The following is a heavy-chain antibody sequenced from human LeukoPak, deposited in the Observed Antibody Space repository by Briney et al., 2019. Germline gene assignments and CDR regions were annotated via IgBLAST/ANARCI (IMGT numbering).Heavy chain of an antibody. CDR3: AKEGGYSSTWY. CDR1: GFTFDDYA. Sequence: PGRSLRLSCAASGFTFDDYAMHWVRQAPGKGLEWVSGISWNSGSIGYADSVKGRVTISRDNRKNTLHLEMNSLRVEDTAVYYCAKEGGYSSTWYWGQGTLVTVSS. J-gene: IGHJ4*02. CDR2: ISWNSGSI. D-gene: IGHD6-13*01. V-gene: IGHV3-9*01.